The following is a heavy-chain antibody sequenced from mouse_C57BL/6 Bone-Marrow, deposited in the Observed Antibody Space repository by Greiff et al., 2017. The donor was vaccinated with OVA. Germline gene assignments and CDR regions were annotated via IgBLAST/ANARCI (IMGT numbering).Heavy chain of an antibody. CDR2: IWRGGST. V-gene: IGHV2-5*01. J-gene: IGHJ4*01. CDR3: AKNPDGSPYAMDY. D-gene: IGHD1-1*01. CDR1: GFSLTSYG. Sequence: VKLVESGPGLVQPSQSLSITCTVSGFSLTSYGVHWVRQSPGKGLEWLGVIWRGGSTDYNAAFMSRLSITKDNSKSQVFFKMNSLQADDTAIYYCAKNPDGSPYAMDYWGQGTSVTVSS.